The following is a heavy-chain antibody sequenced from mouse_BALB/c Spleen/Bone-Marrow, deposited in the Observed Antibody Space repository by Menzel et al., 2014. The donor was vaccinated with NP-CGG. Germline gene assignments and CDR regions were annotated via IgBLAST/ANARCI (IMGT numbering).Heavy chain of an antibody. Sequence: LVESGAELMKPGASVKISCKATGYTFRSYWIEWVKQRPGHGLEWIGEILPGSGSSNYNEKFKGKATITADTSSNTAYMQLSSLTSEDSAVYYCTRWGWSFDYWGQGTTLTVSS. CDR3: TRWGWSFDY. V-gene: IGHV1-9*01. CDR2: ILPGSGSS. J-gene: IGHJ2*01. CDR1: GYTFRSYW. D-gene: IGHD2-3*01.